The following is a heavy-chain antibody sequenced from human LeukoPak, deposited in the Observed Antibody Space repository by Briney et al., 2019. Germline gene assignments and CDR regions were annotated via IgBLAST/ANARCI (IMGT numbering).Heavy chain of an antibody. V-gene: IGHV4-59*01. CDR2: IYYSGST. Sequence: SETLSLTCTVSGGSISNYYWSWIRQPPGKGLEWIGYIYYSGSTNYNPSLKSRVTISVDTSKNQFSLKLSSVTAADTAVYYCARGDIAVAGTSVFDYWGQGTLVTVSS. D-gene: IGHD6-19*01. J-gene: IGHJ4*02. CDR3: ARGDIAVAGTSVFDY. CDR1: GGSISNYY.